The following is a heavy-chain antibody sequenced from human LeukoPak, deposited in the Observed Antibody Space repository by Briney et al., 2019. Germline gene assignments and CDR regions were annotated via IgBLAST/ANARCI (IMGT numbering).Heavy chain of an antibody. Sequence: GGSLRLSCAASGFIFSNYWMSWVRQVPGKGLEWVGNIKKDGSETYYVDSVKGRFIISRDNAENSLFLQMNSLRAEDTAVYYCARDRGLGSNAWYFPLDFWGQGTLVTVSS. CDR1: GFIFSNYW. CDR3: ARDRGLGSNAWYFPLDF. D-gene: IGHD6-13*01. CDR2: IKKDGSET. V-gene: IGHV3-7*01. J-gene: IGHJ4*02.